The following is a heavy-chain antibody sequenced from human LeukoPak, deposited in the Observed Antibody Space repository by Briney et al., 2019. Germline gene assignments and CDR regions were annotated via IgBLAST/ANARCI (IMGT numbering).Heavy chain of an antibody. CDR3: AKDPRDDSSGYYYFGYFDY. V-gene: IGHV3-23*01. Sequence: GGSLRLSCAASGFTFSSYAMSWVRQAPGKGLEWVSTISGSGGSTYYADSVKGRFTISRDNSKNTLYLQMNSLRAKDTAVYYCAKDPRDDSSGYYYFGYFDYWGQGTLVTVSS. CDR1: GFTFSSYA. CDR2: ISGSGGST. J-gene: IGHJ4*02. D-gene: IGHD3-22*01.